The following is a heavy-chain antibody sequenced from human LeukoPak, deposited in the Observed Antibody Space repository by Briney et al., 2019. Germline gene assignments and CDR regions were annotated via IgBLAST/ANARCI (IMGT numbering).Heavy chain of an antibody. D-gene: IGHD5-18*01. J-gene: IGHJ5*02. CDR2: ISGSGGST. Sequence: GGSLRLSCAASGFTFSSYAMSWVRQAPGKGLEWVSAISGSGGSTYYADSVKGRFTISRDNSKNTLYLQMNSLRAEDTAVYYCANDRHSCGPGVGSGFDPWGQGTLVTVSS. CDR3: ANDRHSCGPGVGSGFDP. CDR1: GFTFSSYA. V-gene: IGHV3-23*01.